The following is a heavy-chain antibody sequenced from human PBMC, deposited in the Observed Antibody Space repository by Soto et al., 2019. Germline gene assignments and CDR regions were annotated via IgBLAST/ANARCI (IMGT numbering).Heavy chain of an antibody. CDR3: TPEGAGFDY. V-gene: IGHV3-73*01. CDR1: GFTFSGSA. CDR2: IRSKANSYAT. J-gene: IGHJ4*02. D-gene: IGHD1-26*01. Sequence: EVQLMESGGGLVKPGGSLRLSCAASGFTFSGSAMHWVLQASGKGLEWVGRIRSKANSYATAYAASVKGRFTVSRDDSNNTAYLQLSSLKTEDTAVYYCTPEGAGFDYWGQGTLVTVSS.